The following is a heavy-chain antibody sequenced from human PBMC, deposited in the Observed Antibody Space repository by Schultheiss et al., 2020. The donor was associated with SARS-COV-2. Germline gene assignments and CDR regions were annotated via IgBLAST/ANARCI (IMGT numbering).Heavy chain of an antibody. V-gene: IGHV4-39*07. CDR3: AGGDYYGMDV. J-gene: IGHJ6*02. CDR2: IYYSGST. D-gene: IGHD3-16*01. CDR1: GGSISSSSYY. Sequence: SETLSLTCTVSGGSISSSSYYWGWIRPPPGKGLEWIGSIYYSGSTNYNPSLKSRVTISVDTSKNQFSLKLSSVTAADTAVYYCAGGDYYGMDVWGQGTTVTVSS.